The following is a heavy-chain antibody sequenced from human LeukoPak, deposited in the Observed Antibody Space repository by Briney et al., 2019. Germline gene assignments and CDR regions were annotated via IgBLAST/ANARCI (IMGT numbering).Heavy chain of an antibody. CDR2: ISAYNGNT. CDR1: GYTFTSYG. Sequence: ASVKVSCKASGYTFTSYGISWARQAPGQGLEWMGWISAYNGNTNYAQKLQGRVTMTTDTSTSTAYMELRSLRSDDTAVYYCARAFLRIGASYYYYGMDVWGQGTTVTVSS. J-gene: IGHJ6*02. V-gene: IGHV1-18*01. CDR3: ARAFLRIGASYYYYGMDV. D-gene: IGHD3-3*01.